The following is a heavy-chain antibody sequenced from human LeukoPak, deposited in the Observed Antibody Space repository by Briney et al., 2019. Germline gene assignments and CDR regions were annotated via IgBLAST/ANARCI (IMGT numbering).Heavy chain of an antibody. D-gene: IGHD6-13*01. CDR2: ISAYNGNT. CDR3: ARVAAAGYDAFDI. V-gene: IGHV1-18*01. Sequence: GASVKVSCKVSGYTLTELSMHWVRQAPGQGLEWMGWISAYNGNTNYAQKLQGRVTMTTDTSTSTAYMELRSLRSDDTAVYYCARVAAAGYDAFDIWGQGTMVTVSS. CDR1: GYTLTELS. J-gene: IGHJ3*02.